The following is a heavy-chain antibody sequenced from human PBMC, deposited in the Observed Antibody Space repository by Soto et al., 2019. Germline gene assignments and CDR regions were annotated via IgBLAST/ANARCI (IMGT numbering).Heavy chain of an antibody. CDR2: IKSKTDGGTT. Sequence: PGGSLRLSCEASGFTLGNAWMSGVRQAPGKGRGWVGRIKSKTDGGTTDNPAPVKGRYTISRDDSKNTLYLQINILKTEDTAVYYCARDGSGHWGQGPLVTVS. J-gene: IGHJ4*02. CDR3: ARDGSGH. CDR1: GFTLGNAW. V-gene: IGHV3-15*01.